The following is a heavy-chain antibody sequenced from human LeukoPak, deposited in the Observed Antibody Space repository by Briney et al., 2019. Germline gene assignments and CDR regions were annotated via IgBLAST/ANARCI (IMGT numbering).Heavy chain of an antibody. Sequence: SETLSLTCTVSGGSISSYYWSWIRQPPGKGLESIGYIYYSGSTNYNPSLKSRVTISVVTSKNQFSLKLSSVTAADTAVFYCARDQRMVYAPYYYYYMDVWGKGTTVTVSS. CDR2: IYYSGST. CDR1: GGSISSYY. V-gene: IGHV4-59*01. CDR3: ARDQRMVYAPYYYYYMDV. D-gene: IGHD2-8*01. J-gene: IGHJ6*03.